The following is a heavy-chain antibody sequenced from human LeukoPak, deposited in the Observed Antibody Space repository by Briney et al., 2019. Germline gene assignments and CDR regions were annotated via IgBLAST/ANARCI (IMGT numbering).Heavy chain of an antibody. CDR3: ARVLLVGAILDDFDY. CDR2: ISHSGST. CDR1: GYSTSSGYY. D-gene: IGHD1-26*01. J-gene: IGHJ4*02. V-gene: IGHV4-38-2*02. Sequence: SETLSLTCTVSGYSTSSGYYWGWIRQPPGKGLEWIGSISHSGSTYYNPSLKSRVSISVDTSKNQFSLRLSSVTAADTAVYYCARVLLVGAILDDFDYWGQGTLVTVSS.